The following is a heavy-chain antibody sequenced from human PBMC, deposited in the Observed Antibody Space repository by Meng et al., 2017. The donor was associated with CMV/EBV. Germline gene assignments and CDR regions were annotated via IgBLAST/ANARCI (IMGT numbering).Heavy chain of an antibody. CDR3: ARVPIVVVPAAILVGAFDI. V-gene: IGHV4-30-4*08. CDR2: IYYSGST. J-gene: IGHJ3*02. Sequence: SETLSLTCTVSGGSISSGDYYWSWIRQPPGKGLEWIGYIYYSGSTYYNPSLKSRVTISVDTSKNQFSLKLSPVTAADTAVYYCARVPIVVVPAAILVGAFDIWGQGTMVTVSS. CDR1: GGSISSGDYY. D-gene: IGHD2-2*02.